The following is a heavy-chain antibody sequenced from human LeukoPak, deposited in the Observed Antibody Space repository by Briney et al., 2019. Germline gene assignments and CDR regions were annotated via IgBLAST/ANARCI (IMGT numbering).Heavy chain of an antibody. CDR1: GGSISSGGYY. D-gene: IGHD6-6*01. V-gene: IGHV4-30-2*01. J-gene: IGHJ4*02. CDR3: ARWEYSSSVDY. CDR2: IYHSGST. Sequence: SETLSLTCTVSGGSISSGGYYWSWIRQPPGKGLEWIGYIYHSGSTYYNPSLKSRVTISVDTSKNQFSLKLSSVTAADTAVYYCARWEYSSSVDYWGQGTLVTVSS.